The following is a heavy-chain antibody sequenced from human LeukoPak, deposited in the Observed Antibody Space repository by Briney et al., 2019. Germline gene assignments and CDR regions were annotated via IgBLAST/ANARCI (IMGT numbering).Heavy chain of an antibody. D-gene: IGHD4-17*01. V-gene: IGHV4-34*01. Sequence: PSETLSLTCAVYGGSFSGYYWSWIRQPPGKGLEWIGETNHSGSTNYNPSLKSRVTISVDTSKNQFSLKLSSVAAAVTGVYYCAIGLGYGDYGPPYYYYGMDVWGQGTTVTVSS. CDR3: AIGLGYGDYGPPYYYYGMDV. J-gene: IGHJ6*02. CDR2: TNHSGST. CDR1: GGSFSGYY.